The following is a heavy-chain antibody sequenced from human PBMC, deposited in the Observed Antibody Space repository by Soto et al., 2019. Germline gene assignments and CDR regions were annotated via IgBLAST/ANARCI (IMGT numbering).Heavy chain of an antibody. D-gene: IGHD5-12*01. CDR1: GFTFSSYG. J-gene: IGHJ5*02. CDR3: ARGGVYSGYYNWFDP. CDR2: IWYDGSNK. V-gene: IGHV3-33*01. Sequence: QVQLVESGGGVVQPGRSLGLSCAASGFTFSSYGMHWVRQAPGKGLEWVAVIWYDGSNKYYADSVKGRFTISRDNSKNTLYLQMNSLRAEDTAVYYCARGGVYSGYYNWFDPWGQGTLVTVSS.